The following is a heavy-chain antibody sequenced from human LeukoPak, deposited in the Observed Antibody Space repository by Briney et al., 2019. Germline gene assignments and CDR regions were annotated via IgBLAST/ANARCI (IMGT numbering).Heavy chain of an antibody. CDR1: GGSISSYY. Sequence: PSETLSLTCTVSGGSISSYYWSWIRQPAGKGPEWIGRIYTSGSTNYNPSLKSRVTMSVDTSKNQFSLKLSSVTAADTAVYHCARGYSSSWYGYYYMDVWGKGTTVTVSS. D-gene: IGHD6-13*01. V-gene: IGHV4-4*07. J-gene: IGHJ6*03. CDR2: IYTSGST. CDR3: ARGYSSSWYGYYYMDV.